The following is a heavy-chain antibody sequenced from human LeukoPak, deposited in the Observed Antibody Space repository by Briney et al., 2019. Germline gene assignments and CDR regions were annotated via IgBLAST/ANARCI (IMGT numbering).Heavy chain of an antibody. J-gene: IGHJ4*02. D-gene: IGHD3-10*01. CDR1: GFTFSSYG. V-gene: IGHV3-66*01. CDR3: ARDSLYYGSGNYND. Sequence: GGSLRLSCAASGFTFSSYGMHWVRQAPGKGLEWVSVIYSGGTTYYADSVKGRFTISRDNSKNTLYLQMNSLRAEDTAIYYCARDSLYYGSGNYNDWGQGTLVTVSS. CDR2: IYSGGTT.